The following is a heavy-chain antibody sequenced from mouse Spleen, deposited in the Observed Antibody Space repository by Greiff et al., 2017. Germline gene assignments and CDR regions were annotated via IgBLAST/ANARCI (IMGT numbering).Heavy chain of an antibody. CDR1: GYAFSSYW. CDR2: IYPGDGDT. J-gene: IGHJ2*01. V-gene: IGHV1-80*01. Sequence: VQRVESGAELVKPGASVKISCKASGYAFSSYWMNWVKQRPGKGLEWIGQIYPGDGDTNYNGKFKGKATLTADKSSSTAYMQLSSLTSEDSAVYFCARRDYYDGSYDYWGQGTTLTVSS. D-gene: IGHD1-1*01. CDR3: ARRDYYDGSYDY.